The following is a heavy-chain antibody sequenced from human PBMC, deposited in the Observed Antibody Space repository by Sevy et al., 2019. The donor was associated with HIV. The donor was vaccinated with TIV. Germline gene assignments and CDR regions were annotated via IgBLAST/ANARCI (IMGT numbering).Heavy chain of an antibody. CDR1: GGSISSYY. CDR2: IYYSGST. J-gene: IGHJ6*03. D-gene: IGHD3-9*01. V-gene: IGHV4-59*01. CDR3: ARVTGYYYYYMDV. Sequence: SETLSLTCTVSGGSISSYYWSWIRQPPGMGLEWIGYIYYSGSTNYNPSLKSRVTISVDTSKNQFSLKLSSVTAADTAVYYCARVTGYYYYYMDVWGKGTTVTVSS.